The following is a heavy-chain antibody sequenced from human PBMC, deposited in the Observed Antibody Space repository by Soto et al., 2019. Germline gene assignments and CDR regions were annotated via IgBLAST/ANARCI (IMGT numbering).Heavy chain of an antibody. CDR2: IYYSGGT. CDR3: ARGGWYSYYYGMDV. J-gene: IGHJ6*02. Sequence: SVTLSLTCTVSGGSISSSYWSWIRQPPGKGLEWIGYIYYSGGTNYNPSLKSRVTISVDTSKNQFSLKLSSVTAADTAVYYCARGGWYSYYYGMDVWGQGTTVTVSS. CDR1: GGSISSSY. D-gene: IGHD6-19*01. V-gene: IGHV4-59*01.